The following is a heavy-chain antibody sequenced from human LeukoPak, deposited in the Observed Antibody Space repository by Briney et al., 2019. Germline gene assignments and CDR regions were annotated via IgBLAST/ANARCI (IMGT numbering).Heavy chain of an antibody. D-gene: IGHD3-22*01. V-gene: IGHV3-30*14. J-gene: IGHJ6*03. CDR2: ISYDGSNK. Sequence: PGGSLRLSCAASGFTFSSYAMHWVRQAPGKGLEWVAVISYDGSNKYYADSVKGRFTISRDNSKNTLYLQMNSLRAEDTAVYYCARAGYYDSSGYRGYYYYMDVWGKGTTVTISS. CDR3: ARAGYYDSSGYRGYYYYMDV. CDR1: GFTFSSYA.